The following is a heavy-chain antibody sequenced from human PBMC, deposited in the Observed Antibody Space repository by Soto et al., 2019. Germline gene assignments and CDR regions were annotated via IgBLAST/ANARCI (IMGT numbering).Heavy chain of an antibody. Sequence: QVQLVQSGAEVKKPESSVKVSCKAPGGTFSTYAISWVRQAPGQGLEWMGGIIPMFGTANYAQRFQDRVTINADDTTNTVYMDLSSLGSEDPAVLCSASAVQLCLRRINSGYSGWGQGTLVTVSS. D-gene: IGHD2-2*01. CDR2: IIPMFGTA. CDR1: GGTFSTYA. J-gene: IGHJ4*02. CDR3: ASAVQLCLRRINSGYSG. V-gene: IGHV1-69*12.